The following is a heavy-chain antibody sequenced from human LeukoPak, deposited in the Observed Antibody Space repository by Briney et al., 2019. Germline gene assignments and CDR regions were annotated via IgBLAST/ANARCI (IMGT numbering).Heavy chain of an antibody. CDR1: GFTFDDYA. D-gene: IGHD5-24*01. CDR2: ISWNSGSI. Sequence: PGGSLRLSCAASGFTFDDYAMHWVRQAPGKGLEWVSGISWNSGSIGYADSVKGRFTISRDNAKNSLYLQMNSLRAEDTALYYCAKVATRWDFESSFDYWGQGTLVTVSS. CDR3: AKVATRWDFESSFDY. J-gene: IGHJ4*02. V-gene: IGHV3-9*01.